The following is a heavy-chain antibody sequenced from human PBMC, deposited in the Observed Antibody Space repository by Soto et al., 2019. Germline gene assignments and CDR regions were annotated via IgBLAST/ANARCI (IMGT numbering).Heavy chain of an antibody. CDR2: IYNDGSRT. CDR3: ARGNIVLMVYDIWKATCFDH. D-gene: IGHD2-8*01. V-gene: IGHV3-74*01. CDR1: VFACSSYW. Sequence: PGGSLRLSCAASVFACSSYWMHWVRQTPGKWPFWVSRIYNDGSRTGYAYSVKGRFTISRDNAKNTLYLQMNSLRAEDTAVYSCARGNIVLMVYDIWKATCFDHWGQAYLVNV. J-gene: IGHJ5*02.